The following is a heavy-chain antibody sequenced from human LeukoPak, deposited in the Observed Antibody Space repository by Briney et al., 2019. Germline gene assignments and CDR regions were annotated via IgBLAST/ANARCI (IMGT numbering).Heavy chain of an antibody. D-gene: IGHD5-18*01. J-gene: IGHJ4*02. V-gene: IGHV3-23*01. CDR3: AKLDWGGSRYGYFDS. Sequence: PGGSLRLSCAASGFTFSSYGMSWVRQAPGKGLEWVSLISGSGGRAYYADSVKGRFTISRDNSKNTLYLQMNSLRAHDTAVYYCAKLDWGGSRYGYFDSWGQGTLVTVSS. CDR2: ISGSGGRA. CDR1: GFTFSSYG.